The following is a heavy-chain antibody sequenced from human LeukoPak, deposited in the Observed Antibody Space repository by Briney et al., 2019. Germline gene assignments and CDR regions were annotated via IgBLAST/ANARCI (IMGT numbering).Heavy chain of an antibody. CDR1: GFTFSSYG. D-gene: IGHD3-3*01. CDR2: IRYDGSNK. Sequence: GGSLRLSCAASGFTFSSYGMHWVRQAPGKGLEWVAFIRYDGSNKYYADSVKGRFTISRDNSKNTLYLQMNSLRAEDTAVYYCAKDWGLRFLEWDAFDIWGQGTMVTVSS. CDR3: AKDWGLRFLEWDAFDI. J-gene: IGHJ3*02. V-gene: IGHV3-30*02.